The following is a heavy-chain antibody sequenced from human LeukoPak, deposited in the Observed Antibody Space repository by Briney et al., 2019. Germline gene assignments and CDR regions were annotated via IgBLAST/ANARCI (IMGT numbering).Heavy chain of an antibody. CDR3: ARLYPYWFFDL. CDR1: GGSISSSSYY. Sequence: SETLSLTCTVSGGSISSSSYYWGWIRQSPGKGLEWIGSIYYSGSTYYNPSLKSRVTISVDTSKNQFSLKLSSVTAADTAVYYCARLYPYWFFDLWGRGTLVTVSS. CDR2: IYYSGST. V-gene: IGHV4-39*01. J-gene: IGHJ2*01.